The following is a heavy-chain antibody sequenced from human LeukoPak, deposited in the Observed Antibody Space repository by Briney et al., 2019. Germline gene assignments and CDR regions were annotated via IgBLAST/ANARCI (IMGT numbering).Heavy chain of an antibody. D-gene: IGHD2-2*01. V-gene: IGHV4-59*01. CDR2: IYYSGST. J-gene: IGHJ5*02. CDR1: GGSISSYY. CDR3: ARAKIICSSTSCYQNWFDP. Sequence: SETLSLTCTVSGGSISSYYWSWIRQPLGKGLEWIGYIYYSGSTNYNPSLKSRVTISVDTSKNQFSLKLSSVTAADTAVYYCARAKIICSSTSCYQNWFDPWGQGTLVTVSS.